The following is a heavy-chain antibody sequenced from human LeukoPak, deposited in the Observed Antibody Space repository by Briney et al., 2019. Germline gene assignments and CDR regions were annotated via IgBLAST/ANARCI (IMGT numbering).Heavy chain of an antibody. J-gene: IGHJ5*02. CDR3: ARKTSRSGAYTT. CDR1: GGSISSYY. V-gene: IGHV4-59*01. CDR2: IGYSGST. Sequence: SETLSLTCTVSGGSISSYYWSWIRQPPGKGLEWIGYIGYSGSTNYNYNPSLKSRVTISLDMSMNQLSLKLISVTAADTAVYYCARKTSRSGAYTTWGQGTLVTVSS. D-gene: IGHD3-16*01.